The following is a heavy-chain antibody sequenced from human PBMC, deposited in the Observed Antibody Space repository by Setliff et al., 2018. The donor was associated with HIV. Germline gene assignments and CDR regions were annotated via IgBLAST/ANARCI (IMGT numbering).Heavy chain of an antibody. CDR2: IIPILGIA. CDR3: ARDPSDYDSTFYYYYGMDV. V-gene: IGHV1-69*10. CDR1: GGTFSSYA. J-gene: IGHJ6*02. Sequence: SVKVSCKASGGTFSSYAISWVRQAPGQGLEWMGGIIPILGIANYAQKFQGRVTITADKSTSTAYMELSSLRSEDTAVYYCARDPSDYDSTFYYYYGMDVWGQGTTVTVSS. D-gene: IGHD3-22*01.